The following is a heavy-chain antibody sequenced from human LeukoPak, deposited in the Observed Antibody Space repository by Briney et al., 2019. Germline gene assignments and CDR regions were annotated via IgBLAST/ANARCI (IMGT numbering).Heavy chain of an antibody. D-gene: IGHD4-17*01. J-gene: IGHJ4*02. V-gene: IGHV1-46*01. CDR2: INPSGGTT. Sequence: ASVKVSCKASGYTFTSYYMHWVRQAPGQGLEWMGIINPSGGTTTYAQKFQGRVTMTRDTSTSTVYMELSSLRSEDTAVYYCARDPRNGDYFLDWGRGTLVTVSS. CDR3: ARDPRNGDYFLD. CDR1: GYTFTSYY.